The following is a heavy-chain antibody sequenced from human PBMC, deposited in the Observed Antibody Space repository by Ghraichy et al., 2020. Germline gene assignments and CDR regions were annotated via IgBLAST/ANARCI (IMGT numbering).Heavy chain of an antibody. V-gene: IGHV3-21*01. CDR3: ARVGSSGPRG. CDR1: GFTFSSYS. Sequence: LSLTCAASGFTFSSYSMNWVRQAPGKGLEWVSSISSSSSYIYYADSVKGRFTISRDNAKNSLYLQMNSLRAEDTAVYYCARVGSSGPRGWGQGTLVTVSS. CDR2: ISSSSSYI. J-gene: IGHJ4*02. D-gene: IGHD6-19*01.